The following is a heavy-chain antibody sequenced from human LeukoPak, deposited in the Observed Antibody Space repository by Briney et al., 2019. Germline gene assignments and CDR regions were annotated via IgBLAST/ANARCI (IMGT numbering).Heavy chain of an antibody. V-gene: IGHV5-51*01. D-gene: IGHD6-13*01. CDR3: ARQIAAADFDY. Sequence: GASLQISCKGSGSSFTSYWIGWVRQLPGKGLEWMGIIYPGDSDTRYSPSFQGQVTISADKSISTAYLQWSSLKASDTAMYYCARQIAAADFDYWGQGTLVTVSS. J-gene: IGHJ4*02. CDR1: GSSFTSYW. CDR2: IYPGDSDT.